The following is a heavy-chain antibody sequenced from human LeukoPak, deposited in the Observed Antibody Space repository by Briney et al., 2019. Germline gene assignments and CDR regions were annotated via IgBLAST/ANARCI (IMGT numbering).Heavy chain of an antibody. V-gene: IGHV3-11*04. CDR2: ISSSGSTI. CDR1: GFIFSDYY. D-gene: IGHD5-18*01. Sequence: GGSLRLSCAASGFIFSDYYMSWIRQAPGKGLEWVSYISSSGSTIYYADSVKGRFTISRDNAKNSLYLQMNSLRAEDTAVYYCARGYKYDYYYMDVWGKGTTVTVSS. CDR3: ARGYKYDYYYMDV. J-gene: IGHJ6*03.